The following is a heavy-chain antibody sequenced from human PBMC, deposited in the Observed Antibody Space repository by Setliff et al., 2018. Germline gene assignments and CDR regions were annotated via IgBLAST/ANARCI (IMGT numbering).Heavy chain of an antibody. CDR2: IKQDSTEK. V-gene: IGHV3-7*01. CDR3: ARPGRSNYWDSFDY. D-gene: IGHD3-10*01. CDR1: GFTLSNYW. Sequence: GGSLRLSCVDSGFTLSNYWMTWVRQAPGKGLEWVANIKQDSTEKYYVDSVKGRFTISRDNAKKSLDLQMNSLRVDDTAVYYCARPGRSNYWDSFDYWGQGILVTVSS. J-gene: IGHJ4*02.